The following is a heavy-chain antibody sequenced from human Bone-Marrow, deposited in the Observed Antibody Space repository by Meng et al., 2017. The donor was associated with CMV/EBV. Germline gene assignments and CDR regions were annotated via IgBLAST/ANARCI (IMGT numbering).Heavy chain of an antibody. D-gene: IGHD1-26*01. V-gene: IGHV1-2*02. CDR1: GYTFTGYY. CDR2: INPNSGGT. Sequence: ASVKVSCKTSGYTFTGYYMHWVRQAPGQGLEWMGWINPNSGGTNYAQKFQGRVTMTRDTSISTAYMELSRLRSDDTAVYYCAREGDLVGANSEWGQGTRVTVSS. J-gene: IGHJ4*02. CDR3: AREGDLVGANSE.